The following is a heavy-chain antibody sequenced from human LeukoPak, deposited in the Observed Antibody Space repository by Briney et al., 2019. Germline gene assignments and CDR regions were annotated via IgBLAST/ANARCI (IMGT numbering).Heavy chain of an antibody. J-gene: IGHJ4*02. CDR1: GFTFCDYA. Sequence: GRSLRLSCTASGFTFCDYAMSWFRQAPGKGVEGGGFIRSKVYGGTTEYAASVKGKFTIARDEVKRIGYLQMNSLKSEDTAVYYCVRYSGDADYWGQGTLVTVSS. CDR2: IRSKVYGGTT. D-gene: IGHD5-12*01. CDR3: VRYSGDADY. V-gene: IGHV3-49*03.